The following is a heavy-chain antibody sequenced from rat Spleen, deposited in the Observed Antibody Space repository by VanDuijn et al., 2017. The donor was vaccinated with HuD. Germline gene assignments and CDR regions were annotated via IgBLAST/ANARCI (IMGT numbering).Heavy chain of an antibody. Sequence: EVQLVESGGGLVQPGRSMQLSCAASGFTFDNYYMAWVRQAPTKGLEWVASISYGDSSGHSSTYYPDSVKGRFTISRDNAKSTLYLQMNSLRSEDTATYYCTRVPGIAASDYWGQGVMVTVSS. V-gene: IGHV5-25*01. CDR1: GFTFDNYY. CDR3: TRVPGIAASDY. J-gene: IGHJ2*01. D-gene: IGHD1-2*01. CDR2: ISYGDSSGHSST.